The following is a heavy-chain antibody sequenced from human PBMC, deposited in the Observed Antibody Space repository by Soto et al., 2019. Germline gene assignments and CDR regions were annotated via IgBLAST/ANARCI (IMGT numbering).Heavy chain of an antibody. D-gene: IGHD4-17*01. V-gene: IGHV1-69*01. CDR1: GGTFSTFG. J-gene: IGHJ4*02. Sequence: QVQLVQSGTEVKKTGSSVKVSCKASGGTFSTFGISWVRQAPGQGIEWMGGIIPFFGTARYSQKFEDRITITADESTNTVYMDLRSLTSEDTAIYYCAKSAPMDAGDKYYYDFWGQGALVTVSS. CDR3: AKSAPMDAGDKYYYDF. CDR2: IIPFFGTA.